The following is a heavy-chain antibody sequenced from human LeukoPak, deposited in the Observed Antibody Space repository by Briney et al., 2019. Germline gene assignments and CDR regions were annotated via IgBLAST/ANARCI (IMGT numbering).Heavy chain of an antibody. J-gene: IGHJ4*02. CDR1: GFTFSDYY. CDR3: ARANRVTAIQELDY. V-gene: IGHV3-11*01. D-gene: IGHD2-21*02. Sequence: GGSLRLSCAASGFTFSDYYMTWIRQAPGKGLEWVSCISSSGSTIFYADSVKGRFTISRDNAKSSLFLQMNSLRAEDTAVYCARANRVTAIQELDYWGQGTLVTVSS. CDR2: ISSSGSTI.